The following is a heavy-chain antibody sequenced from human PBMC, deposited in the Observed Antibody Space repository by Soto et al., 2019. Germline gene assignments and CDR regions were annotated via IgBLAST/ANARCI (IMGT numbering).Heavy chain of an antibody. Sequence: QVQLVQSGAEVKKPGASVKVSCKASGYTFTSYGISWVRQAPGQGLEWMGWISAYNGNTNYAQKLQGRVTMTTDTATTTPYKELRSLGSDDTAVYYCARDAGVSGELYYWGQRTLVTVSS. CDR2: ISAYNGNT. CDR1: GYTFTSYG. CDR3: ARDAGVSGELYY. D-gene: IGHD3-16*01. V-gene: IGHV1-18*01. J-gene: IGHJ4*02.